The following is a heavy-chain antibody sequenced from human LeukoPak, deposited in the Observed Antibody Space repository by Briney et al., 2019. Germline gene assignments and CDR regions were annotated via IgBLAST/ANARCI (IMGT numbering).Heavy chain of an antibody. J-gene: IGHJ4*02. CDR3: AREGYCSGGSCYDY. V-gene: IGHV1-69*05. CDR1: GGTFSSYA. Sequence: GASVKVPCKASGGTFSSYAISWVRQAPGQGLEWMGGIIPIFGTANYAQKFQGRVTITTDESTSTAYMELSSLRSEDTAVYYCAREGYCSGGSCYDYWGQGTLVTVSS. D-gene: IGHD2-15*01. CDR2: IIPIFGTA.